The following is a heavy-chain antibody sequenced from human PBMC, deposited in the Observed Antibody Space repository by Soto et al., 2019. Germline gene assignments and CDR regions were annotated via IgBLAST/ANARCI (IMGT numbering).Heavy chain of an antibody. Sequence: SETLSLTCTVSGGSISSGDYYWSWIRQPPGKGLEWIGYTYYSGSTYYNPSLKSRVTISVDTSKNQFSLKLSSVTAADTAVYYCARTAGGLRNFDYWGQGTLVTVSS. CDR1: GGSISSGDYY. CDR3: ARTAGGLRNFDY. CDR2: TYYSGST. D-gene: IGHD2-15*01. V-gene: IGHV4-30-4*01. J-gene: IGHJ4*02.